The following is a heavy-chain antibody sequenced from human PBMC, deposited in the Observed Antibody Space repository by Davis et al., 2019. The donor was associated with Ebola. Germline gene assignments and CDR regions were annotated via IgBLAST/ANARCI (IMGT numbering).Heavy chain of an antibody. CDR2: MYHNGRA. V-gene: IGHV4-38-2*02. J-gene: IGHJ4*02. CDR1: GFSISGGYY. CDR3: ARDFVH. Sequence: SETLSLTCSVSGFSISGGYYWGWIRQPPGKGLEWIGSMYHNGRANYNPSLKSQVTISLDTSRNQFSLKLTSVTAADTAVYYCARDFVHWGQGTLVPVSS. D-gene: IGHD3-16*02.